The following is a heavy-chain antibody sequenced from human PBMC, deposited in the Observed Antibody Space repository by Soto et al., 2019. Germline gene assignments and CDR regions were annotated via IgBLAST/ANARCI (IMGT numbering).Heavy chain of an antibody. CDR3: ARGPHVGISTS. V-gene: IGHV3-53*01. CDR1: GFNVSSNY. D-gene: IGHD2-2*01. Sequence: EVQLVESGGGLIQPGGSLRLSCAASGFNVSSNYMSWVRQAPGKGLEWLSVIYSGGSTYYAESVKGRFTISRDNSKNTLNLQMNALRVEDTAVYYCARGPHVGISTSWGQATLVTVSS. CDR2: IYSGGST. J-gene: IGHJ4*02.